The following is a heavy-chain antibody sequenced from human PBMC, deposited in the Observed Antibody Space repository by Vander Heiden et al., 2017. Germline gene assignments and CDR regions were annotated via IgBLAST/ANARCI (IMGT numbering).Heavy chain of an antibody. D-gene: IGHD3-10*01. J-gene: IGHJ4*02. V-gene: IGHV3-21*01. Sequence: EVQLVESGGGLVQPGGSLRLSCAASGFPFSSDSMIWVRQGLGKGLGWVSAISSSSSYIYYADSVKGRFTISRDNAKNSLYLQMNSLRAEDTAVYYGARDQGSDVTMVRGATPFWGQGTLVTVSS. CDR1: GFPFSSDS. CDR2: ISSSSSYI. CDR3: ARDQGSDVTMVRGATPF.